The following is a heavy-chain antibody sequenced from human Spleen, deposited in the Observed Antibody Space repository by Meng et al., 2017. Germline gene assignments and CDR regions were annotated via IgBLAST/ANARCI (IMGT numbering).Heavy chain of an antibody. Sequence: QGQLQEPGPGLLKPSGTLSLTCAASGGSISSSNWWNWVRQPPGKGLEWIGEIFHSGSTNYNPSLKSRVTISVDKSKNQFSLRLSSVTAADTAVYYCARDLSRDWYFDLWGRGTLVTVSS. CDR1: GGSISSSNW. J-gene: IGHJ2*01. CDR2: IFHSGST. CDR3: ARDLSRDWYFDL. V-gene: IGHV4-4*02. D-gene: IGHD3-9*01.